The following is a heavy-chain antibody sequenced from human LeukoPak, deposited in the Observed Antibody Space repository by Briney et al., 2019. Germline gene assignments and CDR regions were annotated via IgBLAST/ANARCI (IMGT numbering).Heavy chain of an antibody. Sequence: PSETLSLTCTVSGGSISSYYWSWIRQPPGKGLEWIGLIYYSGSTSYNPSLKSRVTISVDTSKNQFSLKQSSVTAADTAVYYCVRRRCSGGSCLPYYFDYWGQGTLVTVSS. V-gene: IGHV4-59*08. D-gene: IGHD2-15*01. CDR2: IYYSGST. CDR3: VRRRCSGGSCLPYYFDY. J-gene: IGHJ4*02. CDR1: GGSISSYY.